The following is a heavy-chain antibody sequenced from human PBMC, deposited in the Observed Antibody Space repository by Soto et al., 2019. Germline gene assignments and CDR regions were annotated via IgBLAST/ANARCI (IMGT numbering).Heavy chain of an antibody. CDR2: ISYDGNNK. V-gene: IGHV3-30*18. D-gene: IGHD4-17*01. CDR1: GFSFSSHG. Sequence: QVQLVGSGGGVVQPGRSLRLSCEASGFSFSSHGMHWVRQAPGKGLEWLAVISYDGNNKYYADSVKGRFSISRDNYKNTLYLHMNSLRAEDTAVYYCAKDHLPTTITTPGFDPWGQGTLVTVS. CDR3: AKDHLPTTITTPGFDP. J-gene: IGHJ5*02.